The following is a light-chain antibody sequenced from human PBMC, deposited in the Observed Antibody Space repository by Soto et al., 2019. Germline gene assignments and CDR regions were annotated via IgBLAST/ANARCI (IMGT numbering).Light chain of an antibody. CDR2: LAS. Sequence: DIQMTQSPSSLSAFVGDRVTITCRASQTISNYLNWYQQRPGKAPKLLIYLASSLQSGVPSRFDGSGSGTDFTLTITSLQPEDSATYYCQQSYGPPITFGQGTRLEIK. CDR1: QTISNY. CDR3: QQSYGPPIT. V-gene: IGKV1-39*01. J-gene: IGKJ5*01.